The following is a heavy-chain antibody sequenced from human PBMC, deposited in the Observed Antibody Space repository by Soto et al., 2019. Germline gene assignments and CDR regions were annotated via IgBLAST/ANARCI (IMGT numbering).Heavy chain of an antibody. CDR1: GGSIISYY. CDR2: IYYSGST. V-gene: IGHV4-59*01. Sequence: SETLSVTCTVSGGSIISYYWSWIRQPPGKGLEWIGYIYYSGSTNYNPSLKSRVTISVDTSKNQFSLKLSSVTAADTAVYYCAGDCSSTSCYTSWFDPWGQGTLVTVSS. CDR3: AGDCSSTSCYTSWFDP. J-gene: IGHJ5*02. D-gene: IGHD2-2*02.